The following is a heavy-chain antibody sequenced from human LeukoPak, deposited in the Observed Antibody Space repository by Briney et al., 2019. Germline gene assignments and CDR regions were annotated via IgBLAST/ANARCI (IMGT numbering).Heavy chain of an antibody. V-gene: IGHV4-61*02. J-gene: IGHJ4*02. CDR2: IFTTGNT. CDR1: GGSISSGGYY. CDR3: ARRARDWARQGSGYFDY. Sequence: PSQTPSFTCTVSGGSISSGGYYWSWIRQPPGKGLEWIGRIFTTGNTDYNPSLKSRVTISVDTSKNQFSLKLSSVTAADTAVYYCARRARDWARQGSGYFDYWGQGTLVTVSS. D-gene: IGHD2-15*01.